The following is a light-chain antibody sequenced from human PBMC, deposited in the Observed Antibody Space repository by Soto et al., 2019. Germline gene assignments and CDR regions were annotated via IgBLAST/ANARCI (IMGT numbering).Light chain of an antibody. CDR1: GSTFGAGFD. CDR2: GNS. CDR3: QSYDSSLSGSVV. Sequence: QAVVTQPPSVSGAPGQGATTSSLGAGSTFGAGFDVNWSQQFPGTAPKLLIYGNSNRPSGVPARFSGSKSGTSASLAITGLQAEDEADYYCQSYDSSLSGSVVFGGGTKLTVL. J-gene: IGLJ2*01. V-gene: IGLV1-40*01.